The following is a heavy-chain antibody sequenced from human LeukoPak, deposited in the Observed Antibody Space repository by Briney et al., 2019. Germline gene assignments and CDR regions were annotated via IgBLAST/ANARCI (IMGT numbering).Heavy chain of an antibody. J-gene: IGHJ4*02. V-gene: IGHV3-15*01. CDR3: TTLQGTMVRGVIITHFDY. D-gene: IGHD3-10*01. CDR1: GFTFSNAW. CDR2: IKSKTDGGTT. Sequence: PGGSLRLSCAASGFTFSNAWMSWVRQAPGKGPEWVGRIKSKTDGGTTDYAAPVKGRFTISRDDSKNTLYLQMNSLKTEDTAVYYCTTLQGTMVRGVIITHFDYWGQGTLVTVSS.